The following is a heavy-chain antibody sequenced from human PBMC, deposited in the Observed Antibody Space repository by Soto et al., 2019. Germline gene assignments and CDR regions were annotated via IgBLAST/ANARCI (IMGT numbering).Heavy chain of an antibody. CDR3: GRLEGLATISYYFDY. J-gene: IGHJ4*02. CDR1: GGSFSGYY. D-gene: IGHD3-9*01. V-gene: IGHV4-59*01. Sequence: SETLSLTCSVSGGSFSGYYWSWIRQPPGKGLEWIGYIHHSGSTNYNPSLKSRVTISVDTSKNQFSLKLSSVTATDTAVYYCGRLEGLATISYYFDYWGQGALVTVSS. CDR2: IHHSGST.